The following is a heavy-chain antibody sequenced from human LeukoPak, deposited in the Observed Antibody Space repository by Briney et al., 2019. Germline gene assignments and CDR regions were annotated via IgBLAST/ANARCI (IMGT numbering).Heavy chain of an antibody. Sequence: ASVKVSCKASGYTFTRYDINWVRQATGQGLEWMGWMNPNSGNTGYVQKFQGRVTMTRNTSIRTAYTELSSLRSEDTAVYYCARDYYGMDVWGQGTTVTVSS. V-gene: IGHV1-8*01. CDR3: ARDYYGMDV. J-gene: IGHJ6*02. CDR1: GYTFTRYD. CDR2: MNPNSGNT.